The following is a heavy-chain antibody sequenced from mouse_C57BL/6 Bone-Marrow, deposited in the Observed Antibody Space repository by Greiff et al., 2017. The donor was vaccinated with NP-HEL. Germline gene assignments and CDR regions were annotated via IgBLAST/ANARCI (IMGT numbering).Heavy chain of an antibody. J-gene: IGHJ3*01. D-gene: IGHD2-4*01. CDR2: INPYNGGT. Sequence: VQLQQSGPVLVKPGASVKMSCKASGYTFTDYYMNWVKQSHGKSLEWIGVINPYNGGTSYNQKFKGKATLTVDKSSSTAYMELNSLTSEDSAVYYCARADYDDFFAYWGQGTLVTVSA. V-gene: IGHV1-19*01. CDR1: GYTFTDYY. CDR3: ARADYDDFFAY.